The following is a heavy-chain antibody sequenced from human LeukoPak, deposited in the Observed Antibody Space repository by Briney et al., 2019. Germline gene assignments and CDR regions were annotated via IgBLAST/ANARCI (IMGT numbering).Heavy chain of an antibody. Sequence: ASVKVSCKASGGTFSSYAISWVRQAPGQGLEWMGGIIPIFGTANYAQKFQGRVTITTDESTSTAYMELSSLRSEDTAVYYCAISSPLELPTSVPPLMDVWGKGTTVTVSS. V-gene: IGHV1-69*05. D-gene: IGHD1-7*01. J-gene: IGHJ6*03. CDR3: AISSPLELPTSVPPLMDV. CDR2: IIPIFGTA. CDR1: GGTFSSYA.